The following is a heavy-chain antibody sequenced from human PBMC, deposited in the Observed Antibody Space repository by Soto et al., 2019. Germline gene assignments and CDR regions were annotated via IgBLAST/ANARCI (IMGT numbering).Heavy chain of an antibody. V-gene: IGHV4-59*01. Sequence: SETLSLTCSVSGASINNYYWSWIRQPPGKGLEWIGFVYYTGSTSTKYNPSLQSRVAMSVDSSKNQFSLKLTSMTAADTAIYYCAKYRRTDAEGYRIDFWGTGTLLTVSS. CDR1: GASINNYY. CDR2: VYYTGSTST. D-gene: IGHD5-12*01. CDR3: AKYRRTDAEGYRIDF. J-gene: IGHJ4*02.